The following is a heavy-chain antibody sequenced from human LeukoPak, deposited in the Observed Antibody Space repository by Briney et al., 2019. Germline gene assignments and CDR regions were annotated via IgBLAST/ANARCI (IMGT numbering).Heavy chain of an antibody. Sequence: SETLSLTCTVSGGSISSYYWSWIRQPPGKGLEWIGYIYYSGSTNYNPSLKSRVTMSVDTSKNQFSLKLSSVTAADTAVYYCARDLGIAAAGSAFDIWGQGTMVTVSS. V-gene: IGHV4-59*12. CDR2: IYYSGST. J-gene: IGHJ3*02. CDR3: ARDLGIAAAGSAFDI. CDR1: GGSISSYY. D-gene: IGHD6-13*01.